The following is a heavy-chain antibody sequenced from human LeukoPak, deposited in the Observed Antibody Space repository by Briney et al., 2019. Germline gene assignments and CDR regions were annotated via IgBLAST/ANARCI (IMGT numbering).Heavy chain of an antibody. CDR1: GYSFTSYW. V-gene: IGHV5-51*01. Sequence: GESLKISCKGSGYSFTSYWIGWVRQMPGKGLEWMGIIYPGDSDTRHSPSFQGQVTISADKSISTAYLQWSSLKASDTAMYYCARTGYYYDSSGYYYGYWGQGTLVTVSS. CDR2: IYPGDSDT. D-gene: IGHD3-22*01. CDR3: ARTGYYYDSSGYYYGY. J-gene: IGHJ4*02.